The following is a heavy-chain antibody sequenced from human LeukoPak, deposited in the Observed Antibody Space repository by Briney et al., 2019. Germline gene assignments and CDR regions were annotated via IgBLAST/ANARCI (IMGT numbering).Heavy chain of an antibody. CDR2: ISGSGGGT. CDR1: GFTFSSYA. J-gene: IGHJ4*02. D-gene: IGHD6-13*01. CDR3: ARDIAVEGTDVDY. Sequence: GGSLRLSCAASGFTFSSYAMSWVRQAPGKGLEWVSAISGSGGGTYYTDSVKGRFTISRDNSKNTLFLQMNSLRAEDTAVYFCARDIAVEGTDVDYWGQGTLVTVSS. V-gene: IGHV3-23*01.